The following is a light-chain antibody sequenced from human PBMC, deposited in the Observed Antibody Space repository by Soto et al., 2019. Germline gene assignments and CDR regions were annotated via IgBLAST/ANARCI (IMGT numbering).Light chain of an antibody. CDR2: DAS. Sequence: EILLTQSSATMALSPGGRATLSCRASQSVTNYLDWYQQKPGQGPRLLIFDASNRATGTPPRFSGSGSGTDFTLTINSLEPEDFAVYYCQQHSNWPGLITFGQGTRVEIK. V-gene: IGKV3-11*01. J-gene: IGKJ5*01. CDR3: QQHSNWPGLIT. CDR1: QSVTNY.